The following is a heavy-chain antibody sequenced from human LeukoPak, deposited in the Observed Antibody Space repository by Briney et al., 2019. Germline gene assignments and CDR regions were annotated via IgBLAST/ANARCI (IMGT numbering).Heavy chain of an antibody. V-gene: IGHV3-66*01. CDR1: GFTVGSNY. CDR2: IYSGGST. D-gene: IGHD6-19*01. J-gene: IGHJ4*02. Sequence: PGGSLRLSCAASGFTVGSNYMSWVRQAPGKGLEWASVIYSGGSTYYADSVKGRFTISRDNSKNTLYLQMNSLRAEDTAVYYCATAKYSSGWYYFDYWGQGTLVTVSS. CDR3: ATAKYSSGWYYFDY.